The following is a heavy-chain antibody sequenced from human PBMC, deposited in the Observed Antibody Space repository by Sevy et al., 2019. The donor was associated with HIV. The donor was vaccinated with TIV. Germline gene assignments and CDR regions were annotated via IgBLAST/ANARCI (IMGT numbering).Heavy chain of an antibody. D-gene: IGHD6-13*01. J-gene: IGHJ4*02. CDR3: AKDQIAAPGGLDY. CDR1: GFTFSSYA. Sequence: GGSLRLSCAASGFTFSSYAMSWVRQAPGKGLEWVSGISGSGGSTYYADSGKGRFTISRDNSKNTLYLQMNSLRAEDTAVYYCAKDQIAAPGGLDYWGQGTMVTVSS. CDR2: ISGSGGST. V-gene: IGHV3-23*01.